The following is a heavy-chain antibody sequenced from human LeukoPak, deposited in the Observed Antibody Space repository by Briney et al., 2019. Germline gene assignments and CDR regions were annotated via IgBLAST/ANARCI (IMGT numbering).Heavy chain of an antibody. CDR2: IYYSGST. J-gene: IGHJ6*02. CDR3: ARAPIVGGSLLVYYYYGMDV. V-gene: IGHV4-59*01. CDR1: GGSISSYY. Sequence: PSETLSLTCTVSGGSISSYYWSWIRQPPGKGLEWIGYIYYSGSTNYNPSLKSRVTISVDTSKNQFSLKLSSVTVADTAVYYCARAPIVGGSLLVYYYYGMDVWGQGTTVTVSS. D-gene: IGHD1-26*01.